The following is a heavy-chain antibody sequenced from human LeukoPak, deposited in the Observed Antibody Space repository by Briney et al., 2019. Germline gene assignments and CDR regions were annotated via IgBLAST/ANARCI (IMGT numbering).Heavy chain of an antibody. CDR1: GFTVSSNY. CDR3: AKSSYVVVVPAAYFDY. D-gene: IGHD2-2*01. CDR2: ISGSGGST. V-gene: IGHV3-23*01. J-gene: IGHJ4*02. Sequence: PGGSLRLSCAASGFTVSSNYMSWVRQAPGKVLEWVSAISGSGGSTYYADSVKGRFTISRDNSKHALYLQMNSLRAEDTAVYYCAKSSYVVVVPAAYFDYWGQGTLVTVSS.